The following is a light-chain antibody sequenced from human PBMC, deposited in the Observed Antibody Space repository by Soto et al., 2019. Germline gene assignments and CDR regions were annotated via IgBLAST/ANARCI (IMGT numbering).Light chain of an antibody. CDR3: QQYNEWPLP. V-gene: IGKV3-15*01. J-gene: IGKJ4*01. Sequence: EIVMTQSPATLSVSPGERATLSCRASESVWTNVAWYQQKPGQAPRLLIYGASTRATGVAARVSGSGSGTEFTLTISSLQSEDFAVYYCQQYNEWPLPFGGGTKVEIK. CDR1: ESVWTN. CDR2: GAS.